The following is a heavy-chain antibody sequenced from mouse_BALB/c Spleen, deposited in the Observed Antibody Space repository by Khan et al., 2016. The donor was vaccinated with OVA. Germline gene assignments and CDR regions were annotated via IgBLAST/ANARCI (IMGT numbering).Heavy chain of an antibody. J-gene: IGHJ1*01. D-gene: IGHD2-1*01. CDR3: ARYYGNYGWYFDV. CDR1: GFSLTSYG. CDR2: IWTGGST. V-gene: IGHV2-9*02. Sequence: VKLLESGPGLVAPSQSLSITCTVSGFSLTSYGVHWVRQPPGKGLEWLGVIWTGGSTNYNSALMSRLSIIKDNSKSQVFLNMNSLQTDDTAMYYCARYYGNYGWYFDVWGAGTTVTVSS.